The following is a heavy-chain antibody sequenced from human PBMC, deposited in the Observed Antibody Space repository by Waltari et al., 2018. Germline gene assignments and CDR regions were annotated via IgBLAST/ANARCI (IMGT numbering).Heavy chain of an antibody. Sequence: QLHLQESGPGLVKPSETLSLTCTVSGGSIISRSYYWGWIRQPPGKGLEWIGSMYYSGSTYYNPSLKSRVTISVDTSQNQVSLKLSSLTAADTAVYYCAREGNFWSGYGHQDLDYWGQGTLVTVSS. CDR3: AREGNFWSGYGHQDLDY. V-gene: IGHV4-39*02. CDR2: MYYSGST. J-gene: IGHJ4*02. CDR1: GGSIISRSYY. D-gene: IGHD3-3*01.